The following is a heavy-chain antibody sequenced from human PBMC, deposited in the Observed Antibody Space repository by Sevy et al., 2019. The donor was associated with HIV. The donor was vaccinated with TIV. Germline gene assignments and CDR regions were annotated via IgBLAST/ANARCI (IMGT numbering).Heavy chain of an antibody. V-gene: IGHV4-59*13. CDR3: ARVGLARYFFDS. CDR1: GGSISSYY. J-gene: IGHJ4*02. Sequence: SETLSLTCTVSGGSISSYYWSWIRQPPGKGLEWVGYIYSSGSTNYNPSLKSRVTISVDTSKNQFSLKLSSGTAADTAVYYCARVGLARYFFDSWGQGNLVTVSS. CDR2: IYSSGST.